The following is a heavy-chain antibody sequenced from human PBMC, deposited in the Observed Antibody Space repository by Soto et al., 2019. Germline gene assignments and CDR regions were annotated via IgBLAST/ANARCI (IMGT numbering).Heavy chain of an antibody. Sequence: SETLSPTCTVSGGSISNSYYSWLRPPPEKGLGMSGYNYDSGNTKYNHDLKSRVTITVDTSKNQFYLKLSSLTAADTAVYYCARGYRNAFDIWGQGTMVTVSS. CDR1: GGSISNSY. CDR3: ARGYRNAFDI. V-gene: IGHV4-59*01. CDR2: NYDSGNT. D-gene: IGHD2-2*02. J-gene: IGHJ3*02.